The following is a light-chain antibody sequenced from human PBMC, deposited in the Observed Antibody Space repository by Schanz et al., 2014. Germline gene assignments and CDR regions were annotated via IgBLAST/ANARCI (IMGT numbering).Light chain of an antibody. CDR3: AAWDDSLSGVV. CDR1: SSDVGAYDY. Sequence: QSALTQPPSASGSPGQSVTISCTGTSSDVGAYDYVSWYQQHPGKAPKLIIFEVSKRPSGVPDRFSGSKSGNTASLAISGLRSEDEADYYCAAWDDSLSGVVFGGGTKLTVL. CDR2: EVS. V-gene: IGLV2-8*01. J-gene: IGLJ2*01.